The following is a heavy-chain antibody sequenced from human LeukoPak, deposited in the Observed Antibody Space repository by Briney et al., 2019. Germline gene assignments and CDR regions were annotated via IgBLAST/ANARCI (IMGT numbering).Heavy chain of an antibody. J-gene: IGHJ4*02. Sequence: PGGSLRLSCAASGFTFSSYTMSWVRQAPGKGLEWVSTITTSDGNTYYADSVKGRFTVSRDNSKNTLFLQMNSLRAEDTAVYFCARIGYSSSSFDYWGQGVLVTVYS. CDR1: GFTFSSYT. CDR2: ITTSDGNT. D-gene: IGHD6-6*01. V-gene: IGHV3-23*01. CDR3: ARIGYSSSSFDY.